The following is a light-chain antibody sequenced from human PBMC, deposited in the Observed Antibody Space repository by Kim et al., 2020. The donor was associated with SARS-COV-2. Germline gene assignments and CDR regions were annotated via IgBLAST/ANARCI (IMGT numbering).Light chain of an antibody. V-gene: IGKV3-15*01. Sequence: EIVMTQSPATLSVSPGERATLSCRASQSVTSNLGWYQQKPGQAPRLLIYGASTRATGIPARFSGSGSGTEFTLTISSLQSEDFAVYYCHQYNDWPPWTFGQGTKVEIK. CDR3: HQYNDWPPWT. J-gene: IGKJ1*01. CDR2: GAS. CDR1: QSVTSN.